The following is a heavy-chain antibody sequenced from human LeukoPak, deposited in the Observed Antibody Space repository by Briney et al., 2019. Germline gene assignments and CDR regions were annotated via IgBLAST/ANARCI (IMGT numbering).Heavy chain of an antibody. CDR2: ISGSDDST. J-gene: IGHJ5*02. CDR3: AKDRGPNWFDP. V-gene: IGHV3-23*01. CDR1: GFTFSSYA. Sequence: GGSLRLSCAASGFTFSSYAMSWVRQAPGKGREWVSTISGSDDSTYYADSVKGRFTISRDNSKNTLYLQMNSLRAEDTAVYYCAKDRGPNWFDPWGQGTLVTVSS.